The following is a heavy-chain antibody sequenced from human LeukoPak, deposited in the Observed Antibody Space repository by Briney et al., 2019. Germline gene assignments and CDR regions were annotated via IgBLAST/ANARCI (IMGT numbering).Heavy chain of an antibody. CDR3: ARHPGKVTNDWYFDL. J-gene: IGHJ2*01. CDR2: INPNSGGT. CDR1: GYTFTGYY. Sequence: ASVKVSFMASGYTFTGYYMHWVRQAPGQGLEWMAWINPNSGGTNYAQKFQGRVTMTRDTSITTAYMELSRLSSDDTAVYYCARHPGKVTNDWYFDLWGRGTLVTVSS. V-gene: IGHV1-2*02. D-gene: IGHD4-23*01.